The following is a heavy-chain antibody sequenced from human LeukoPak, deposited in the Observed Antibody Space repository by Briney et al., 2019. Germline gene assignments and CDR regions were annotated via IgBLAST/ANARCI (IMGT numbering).Heavy chain of an antibody. CDR3: ARYLMVRGVTSPLRLYYYYMDV. CDR2: INHSGST. V-gene: IGHV4-34*01. CDR1: GGSFSGYY. D-gene: IGHD3-10*01. J-gene: IGHJ6*03. Sequence: PSETLSLTCAVYGGSFSGYYWSWIRQPPGKGLEWIGEINHSGSTNYNPSLKSRVTISVDTSKNQFSLKLSSVTAADTAVYYCARYLMVRGVTSPLRLYYYYMDVWGKGTTVTVSS.